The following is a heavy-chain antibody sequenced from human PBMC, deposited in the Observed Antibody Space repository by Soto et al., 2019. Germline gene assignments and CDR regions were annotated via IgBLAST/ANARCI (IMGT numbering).Heavy chain of an antibody. CDR3: ARDRRITMVRGVITYFDY. D-gene: IGHD3-10*01. V-gene: IGHV4-31*03. CDR2: IYYSGST. CDR1: GGSISSGGYY. Sequence: QVQLQESGPGLVKPSQTLSLTCTVSGGSISSGGYYWSWIRQHPGKGLEWIGYIYYSGSTYYNPSLKSRVTISLDTSKNQFSLKLSSVTAADTAVYYCARDRRITMVRGVITYFDYWGQGTLVTVSS. J-gene: IGHJ4*02.